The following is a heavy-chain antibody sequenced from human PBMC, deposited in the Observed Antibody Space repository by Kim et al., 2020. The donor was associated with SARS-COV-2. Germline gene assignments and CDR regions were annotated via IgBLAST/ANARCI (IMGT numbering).Heavy chain of an antibody. V-gene: IGHV4-59*09. D-gene: IGHD5-18*01. Sequence: NPSLKSRVTISVDTSKKQVSRKVSAVTAAETGVYYCARGGGGYSYGYNYWGQGTLVTVSS. CDR3: ARGGGGYSYGYNY. J-gene: IGHJ4*02.